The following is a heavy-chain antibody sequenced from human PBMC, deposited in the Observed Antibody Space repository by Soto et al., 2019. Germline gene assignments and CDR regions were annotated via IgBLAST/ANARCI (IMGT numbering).Heavy chain of an antibody. CDR1: GGTFSSYA. J-gene: IGHJ4*02. CDR2: IIPIFGTA. D-gene: IGHD4-17*01. CDR3: ARVRFGYGENTGYSDY. V-gene: IGHV1-69*13. Sequence: GASLKVSCKASGGTFSSYAISWVRQAPGQGLEWMGGIIPIFGTANYAQKFQGRVTITADESTSTAYMELSSLRSEDTAVYYCARVRFGYGENTGYSDYWGRGTLVTVSS.